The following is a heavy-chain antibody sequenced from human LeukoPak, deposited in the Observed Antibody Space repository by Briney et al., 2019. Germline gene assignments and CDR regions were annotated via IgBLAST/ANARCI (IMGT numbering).Heavy chain of an antibody. V-gene: IGHV4-61*05. D-gene: IGHD6-6*01. CDR1: GGSISSSSYY. CDR2: IHYTGKT. Sequence: SETLSLTCTVSGGSISSSSYYWGWIRQPPGKGLEWIAYIHYTGKTNYNPSLKGRVSISVDTSKNQFSLKLNSVTAADTAIYYCARAYSSSSATLGYWGQGTLVTVSS. J-gene: IGHJ4*02. CDR3: ARAYSSSSATLGY.